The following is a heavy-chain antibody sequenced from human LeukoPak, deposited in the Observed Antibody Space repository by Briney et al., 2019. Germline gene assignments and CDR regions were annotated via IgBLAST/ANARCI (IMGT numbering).Heavy chain of an antibody. V-gene: IGHV3-23*01. CDR3: ANSKNDYGDQYNYCDP. D-gene: IGHD4-17*01. J-gene: IGHJ5*02. CDR1: GFTFSSYT. CDR2: ISGSGGST. Sequence: GGSLRLSCATSGFTFSSYTMSWVRQAPGKGLEWVSSISGSGGSTYYADSVKGRFTISRDNSKNTLYLQMNSLRDEDTAVYYCANSKNDYGDQYNYCDPWGQGTLVTVSS.